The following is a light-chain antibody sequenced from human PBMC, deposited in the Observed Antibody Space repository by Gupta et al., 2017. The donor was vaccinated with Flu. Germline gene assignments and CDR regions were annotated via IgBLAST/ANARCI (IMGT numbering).Light chain of an antibody. J-gene: IGKJ2*03. V-gene: IGKV2-28*01. CDR1: QSLLHSNGYNY. Sequence: SISCRSSQSLLHSNGYNYLDWYLQKPGQSPQLLIYLGSNRASGVPDRFSGGGSGTDFTLKISRVEAEDVGVYYCMQALQTGFGQGTKLEIK. CDR3: MQALQTG. CDR2: LGS.